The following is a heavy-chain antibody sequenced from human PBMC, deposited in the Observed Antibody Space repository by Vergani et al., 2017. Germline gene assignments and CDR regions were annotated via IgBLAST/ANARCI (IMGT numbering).Heavy chain of an antibody. V-gene: IGHV1-18*01. CDR3: ARGRLGYCSSTSCPGDDEYFQH. J-gene: IGHJ1*01. CDR1: GYTFTSYG. CDR2: ISAYNGNT. D-gene: IGHD2-2*01. Sequence: QVQLVQSGAEVKKPGASVKVSCKASGYTFTSYGISWVRQAPGQGLEWMGWISAYNGNTNYAQKLQGRVTMTTDTSTSTAYMELRGLRSDDTAVYYCARGRLGYCSSTSCPGDDEYFQHWGQGTLVTVSS.